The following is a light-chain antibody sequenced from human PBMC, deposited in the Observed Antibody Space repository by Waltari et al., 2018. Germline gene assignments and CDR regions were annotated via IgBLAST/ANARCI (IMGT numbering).Light chain of an antibody. CDR1: QSVGSS. CDR2: NAS. Sequence: EPVLTQSPVTLSLSPGEGATLSCKASQSVGSSLAWYQQKPGQAPRLLIYNASNRAAGIPARFSGSGSGTDFTLTISSLEPEDFAVYYCQQRSNWNTFGQGTKLEIK. CDR3: QQRSNWNT. J-gene: IGKJ2*01. V-gene: IGKV3-11*01.